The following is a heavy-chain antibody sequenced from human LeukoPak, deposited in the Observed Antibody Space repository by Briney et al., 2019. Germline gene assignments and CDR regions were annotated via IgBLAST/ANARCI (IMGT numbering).Heavy chain of an antibody. D-gene: IGHD3-22*01. CDR3: AGGPRGGITMIVVVTPFDY. CDR2: INHSGST. J-gene: IGHJ4*02. Sequence: PSETLSPTCAVYGGSFSGYYWSSIRQPPGKGLEWIGEINHSGSTNYNPSLKSRVTISVDTSKNQFSLKLSSVTASDTAVYYCAGGPRGGITMIVVVTPFDYWGQGTLVTVSS. V-gene: IGHV4-34*01. CDR1: GGSFSGYY.